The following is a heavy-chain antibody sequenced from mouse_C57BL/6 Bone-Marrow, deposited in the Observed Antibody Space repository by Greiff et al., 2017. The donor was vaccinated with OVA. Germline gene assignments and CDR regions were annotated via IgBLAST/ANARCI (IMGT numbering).Heavy chain of an antibody. Sequence: EVKLMESGGGLVKPGGSLKLSCAASGFTFSDYGMHWVRQAPEKGLEWVAYISSGSSTIYYADTVKGRFTISRDNAKNTLFLQMTSLRSEDTAMYYCARSYGSSYRFAYWGQGTLVTVSA. D-gene: IGHD1-1*01. J-gene: IGHJ3*01. CDR1: GFTFSDYG. V-gene: IGHV5-17*01. CDR3: ARSYGSSYRFAY. CDR2: ISSGSSTI.